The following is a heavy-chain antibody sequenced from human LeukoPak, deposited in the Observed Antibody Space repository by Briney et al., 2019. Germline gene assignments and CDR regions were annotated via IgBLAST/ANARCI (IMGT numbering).Heavy chain of an antibody. CDR3: ARQAFSGSYWGYYLDY. Sequence: SETLSLTCTVSGGSISNGDYYWSWIRQPPGKGLEWIGYIYYSGSTYYNPSLKSRVTISVDTSKNQFSLKLSSMTAADTAVYYCARQAFSGSYWGYYLDYWGQGTLVTVSS. J-gene: IGHJ4*02. CDR1: GGSISNGDYY. D-gene: IGHD1-26*01. CDR2: IYYSGST. V-gene: IGHV4-30-4*08.